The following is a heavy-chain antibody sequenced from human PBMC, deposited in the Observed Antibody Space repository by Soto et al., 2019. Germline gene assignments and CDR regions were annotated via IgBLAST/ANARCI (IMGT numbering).Heavy chain of an antibody. CDR3: ARDSRVYTYKFYY. CDR2: ISHTNLDT. Sequence: QVQLVESGGGLVKPGGSLRLSCAASGFTFSDYNMNWIRHAPGKGLEWVSHISHTNLDTNYADAVKGRFTINRDNTKNSLYRQMNSLRAEDTAVYDCARDSRVYTYKFYYWCQGTLVTVSS. CDR1: GFTFSDYN. V-gene: IGHV3-11*06. D-gene: IGHD5-18*01. J-gene: IGHJ4*02.